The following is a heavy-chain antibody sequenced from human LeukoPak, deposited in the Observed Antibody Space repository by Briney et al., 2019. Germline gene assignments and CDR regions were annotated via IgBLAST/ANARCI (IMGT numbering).Heavy chain of an antibody. CDR2: SSSSSSYK. D-gene: IGHD6-19*01. Sequence: PGGSLRLSCAASGFTFSSYSMNWVRQAPGKGLEWVSSSSSSSSYKYYADSVKGRFTISRDNAKNSLYLQMNSLRAEDTAVYYCARDQGSGWYRYYFDYWGQGTLVTVSS. CDR3: ARDQGSGWYRYYFDY. V-gene: IGHV3-21*01. CDR1: GFTFSSYS. J-gene: IGHJ4*02.